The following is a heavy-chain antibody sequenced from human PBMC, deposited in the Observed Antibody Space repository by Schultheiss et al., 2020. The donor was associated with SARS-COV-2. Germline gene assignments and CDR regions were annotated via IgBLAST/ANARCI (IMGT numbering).Heavy chain of an antibody. V-gene: IGHV3-66*01. Sequence: GGSLRLSCAASAITFSSYSFNWVRQAPGKGLEWVSVMYSGGSTYYADSVKGRFTVSRDNAKNSLYLQMNSLRAEDTAVYYCARDPTLIPAYWGQGALVTVSS. CDR1: AITFSSYS. CDR3: ARDPTLIPAY. CDR2: MYSGGST. J-gene: IGHJ4*02.